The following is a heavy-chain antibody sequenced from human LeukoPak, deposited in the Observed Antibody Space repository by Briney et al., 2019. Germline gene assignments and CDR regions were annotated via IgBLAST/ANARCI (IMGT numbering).Heavy chain of an antibody. CDR2: INPSGGST. CDR3: ARHQTTVTAYYYYGMDV. D-gene: IGHD4-17*01. V-gene: IGHV1-46*01. Sequence: ASVKVSCKASGYTFTSYYMHWVRQAPGQGLEWMGIINPSGGSTSYAQKFQGRVTMTRDTFTSTVYMELSSLRSEDTAVYYCARHQTTVTAYYYYGMDVWGQGTTVTVSS. CDR1: GYTFTSYY. J-gene: IGHJ6*02.